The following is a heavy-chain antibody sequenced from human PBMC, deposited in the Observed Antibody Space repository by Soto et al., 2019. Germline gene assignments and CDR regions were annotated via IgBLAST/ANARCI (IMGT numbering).Heavy chain of an antibody. J-gene: IGHJ4*02. CDR3: ARLGSGSSLVY. Sequence: QVQLQESGPGLVKPSETLTLICNVSGDSMSGYYGSWVRQPAGQGLEWIGRVYSSGVANYNPSLASRVTMSIDTSKNQFSLSLRYVTAADTAVYFCARLGSGSSLVYWGQGIPVTVSS. CDR2: VYSSGVA. V-gene: IGHV4-4*07. CDR1: GDSMSGYY. D-gene: IGHD6-6*01.